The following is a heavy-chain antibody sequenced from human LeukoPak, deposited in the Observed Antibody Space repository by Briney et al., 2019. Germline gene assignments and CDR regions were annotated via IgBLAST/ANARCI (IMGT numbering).Heavy chain of an antibody. J-gene: IGHJ4*02. CDR2: IIPILGIA. V-gene: IGHV1-69*02. Sequence: SVKVSCKASGGTFSSYTISWVRQAPGQGLEWMGRIIPILGIANYAQKFQGRVTITADKSTSTAYMELSSLRSEDTAVYYCARGTYYDFWSGYYWGQGTLVTVSS. CDR3: ARGTYYDFWSGYY. CDR1: GGTFSSYT. D-gene: IGHD3-3*01.